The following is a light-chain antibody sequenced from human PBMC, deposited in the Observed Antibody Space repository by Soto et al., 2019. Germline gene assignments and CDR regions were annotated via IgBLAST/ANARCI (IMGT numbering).Light chain of an antibody. CDR1: PSEGGGYNY. V-gene: IGLV2-14*01. CDR2: DVS. CDR3: SSYTSSSTFEV. Sequence: LTQPASVSGSPGQSITISCTRTPSEGGGYNYVSWYQQHPGKAPKLMIYDVSNRPSGVSNRFSGSKSGNTASLTISGLQAEDEADYYCSSYTSSSTFEVFGTGTKVTVL. J-gene: IGLJ1*01.